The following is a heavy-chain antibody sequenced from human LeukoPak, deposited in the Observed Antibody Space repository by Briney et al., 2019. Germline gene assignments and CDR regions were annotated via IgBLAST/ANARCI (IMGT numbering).Heavy chain of an antibody. J-gene: IGHJ3*02. CDR2: IYHSGST. V-gene: IGHV4-38-2*02. CDR3: ARCSIAAAGTRDAFDI. CDR1: GYSISSGYY. Sequence: SETLSLTCTVSGYSISSGYYWGWIRQPPGKGLEWIGSIYHSGSTYYNPSLKSRVTISVDTSKNQFSLKLSSVTAADTAVYYCARCSIAAAGTRDAFDIWGQGTMVTVSS. D-gene: IGHD6-13*01.